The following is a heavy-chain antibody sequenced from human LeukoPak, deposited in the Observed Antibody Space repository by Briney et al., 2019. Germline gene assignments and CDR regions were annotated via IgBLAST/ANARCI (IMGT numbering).Heavy chain of an antibody. CDR1: GFTFSSYD. J-gene: IGHJ4*02. D-gene: IGHD1-26*01. V-gene: IGHV3-13*01. CDR2: IGTAGDT. Sequence: GGSLRLSCAASGFTFSSYDMHWVRQATGKGLEWVSAIGTAGDTYYPGSVKGRFTISRENAKNSLYLQMNSLRAGDTAVYYCARGLKYGVGATPLDYRGQGTLVTVSS. CDR3: ARGLKYGVGATPLDY.